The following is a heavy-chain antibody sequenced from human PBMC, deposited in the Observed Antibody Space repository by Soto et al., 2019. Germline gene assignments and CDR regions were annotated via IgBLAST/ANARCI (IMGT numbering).Heavy chain of an antibody. CDR2: IWYDGSNK. V-gene: IGHV3-33*01. D-gene: IGHD3-3*01. Sequence: QVQLVESGGGVVQPGRSLRLSCAASGFTFSSYGMHWVRQAPGKGLEWVAVIWYDGSNKYYADSVKGRFTISRDNSKXXXYLQMNSLRAEDTAVYYCARDRAVAEGLPEDYWGQGTLVTVSS. J-gene: IGHJ4*02. CDR1: GFTFSSYG. CDR3: ARDRAVAEGLPEDY.